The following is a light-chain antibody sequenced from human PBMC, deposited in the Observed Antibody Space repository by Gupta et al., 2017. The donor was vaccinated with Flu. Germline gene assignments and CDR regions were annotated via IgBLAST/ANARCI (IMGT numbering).Light chain of an antibody. CDR2: AKD. CDR1: ISNVGSAP. V-gene: IGLV1-47*01. J-gene: IGLJ2*01. Sequence: QSVLSQPPSTAATPGQKVIVSCHGGISNVGSAPVYWYHQFPGTDPKLCRFAKDRRPSGVPARFSGSTAGFSASLPIPGLQSEDEADDYCEDWADRMSGCGFGGGRRLTGL. CDR3: EDWADRMSGCG.